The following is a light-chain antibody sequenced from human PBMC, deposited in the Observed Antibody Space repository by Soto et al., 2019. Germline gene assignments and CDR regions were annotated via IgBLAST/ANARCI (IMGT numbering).Light chain of an antibody. V-gene: IGKV3-20*01. CDR1: QSVSNNC. CDR2: GAS. CDR3: QQYGSSGT. J-gene: IGKJ1*01. Sequence: EIVLTQPPPTLSRSPGERATLSCRASQSVSNNCLAWYQQKPGQASRLCIYGASNRATGIPDRFSGSGSGTDFTLTISTLEPEDFAVYYCQQYGSSGTFGQGTKVDIK.